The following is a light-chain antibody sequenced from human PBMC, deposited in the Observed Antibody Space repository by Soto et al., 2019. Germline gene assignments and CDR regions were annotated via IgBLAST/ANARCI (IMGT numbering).Light chain of an antibody. CDR2: EVS. J-gene: IGLJ1*01. CDR1: SSDVGGYDF. CDR3: SSFVGTNSYV. Sequence: QSALTQPPSASGSPGQSVTISCTGTSSDVGGYDFVSWYQQHPAKAPKLMIYEVSKRPSGVPDRFSGSKSGNTASLTVSGLQAEDEADYYCSSFVGTNSYVFGSGTKLTVL. V-gene: IGLV2-8*01.